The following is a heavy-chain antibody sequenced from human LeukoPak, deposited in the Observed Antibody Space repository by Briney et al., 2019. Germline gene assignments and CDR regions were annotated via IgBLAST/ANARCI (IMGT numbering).Heavy chain of an antibody. CDR1: GYSFTSYW. D-gene: IGHD2-2*01. J-gene: IGHJ6*02. CDR2: IYPGDSDT. Sequence: GESQKISCKGSGYSFTSYWIGWVRQMPGKGLEWMGIIYPGDSDTRYSPSFQGQVTISADKSISTAYLQWSSLKASDTAMYYCARTVGYCSSTSCYYYYGMDVWGQGTTVTVSS. V-gene: IGHV5-51*01. CDR3: ARTVGYCSSTSCYYYYGMDV.